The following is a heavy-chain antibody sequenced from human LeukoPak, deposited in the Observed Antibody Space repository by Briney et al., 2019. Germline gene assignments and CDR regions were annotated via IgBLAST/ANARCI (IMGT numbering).Heavy chain of an antibody. V-gene: IGHV3-21*01. D-gene: IGHD6-19*01. CDR2: ISSSSSYI. CDR1: GFTFSSYS. CDR3: ARDAVNGQWSPHAFDI. J-gene: IGHJ3*02. Sequence: GGSLRLSCAASGFTFSSYSMNWVRQAPGKGLEWVSSISSSSSYIYYADSVKGRFTISRDNAKNSLYLQMNSLRAEDTAVYYCARDAVNGQWSPHAFDIWGQGTMVTVSS.